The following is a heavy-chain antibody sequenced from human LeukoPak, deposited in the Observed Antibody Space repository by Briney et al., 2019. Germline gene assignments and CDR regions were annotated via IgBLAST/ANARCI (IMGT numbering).Heavy chain of an antibody. CDR3: TTSRTNDCSSPSCYTDY. CDR2: VYYTGST. D-gene: IGHD2-2*02. CDR1: GASIYTSSSY. V-gene: IGHV4-39*01. J-gene: IGHJ4*02. Sequence: PSETLSLTCTVSGASIYTSSSYWGWIRQPPGTGLEWIASVYYTGSTYYSPSLKSRATISVDTSKNQFSLELNSVTAADTAVYYCTTSRTNDCSSPSCYTDYWGQGTLVTVSS.